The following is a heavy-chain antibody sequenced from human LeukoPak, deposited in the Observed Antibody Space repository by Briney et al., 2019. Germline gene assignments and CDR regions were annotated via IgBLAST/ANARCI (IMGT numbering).Heavy chain of an antibody. CDR2: ISPYKGDR. D-gene: IGHD4-17*01. CDR1: GYTFTGYY. Sequence: ASVKVSCKASGYTFTGYYMHWVRQAPGQGLEWMGWISPYKGDRNYAQSLQGRVTMTTDTSTSTAYMEVRSLRSDDTAVYYCATEGGWQPTDYGDNVYWGQGTLVTVSS. CDR3: ATEGGWQPTDYGDNVY. V-gene: IGHV1-18*04. J-gene: IGHJ4*02.